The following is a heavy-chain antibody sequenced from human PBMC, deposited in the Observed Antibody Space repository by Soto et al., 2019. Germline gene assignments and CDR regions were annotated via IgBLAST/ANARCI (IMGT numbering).Heavy chain of an antibody. J-gene: IGHJ6*02. D-gene: IGHD2-15*01. CDR1: GYSFTSYW. Sequence: GQSLKISCKGSGYSFTSYWIGWVRQMPGKGLEWMGIIYPGDSDTRYSPSFQGQVTISADKSISTAYLQWSSLKASDTAMYYCARKAEGSCRFGSCYYSPYYYYGMDVWGQGTTVTVSS. V-gene: IGHV5-51*01. CDR3: ARKAEGSCRFGSCYYSPYYYYGMDV. CDR2: IYPGDSDT.